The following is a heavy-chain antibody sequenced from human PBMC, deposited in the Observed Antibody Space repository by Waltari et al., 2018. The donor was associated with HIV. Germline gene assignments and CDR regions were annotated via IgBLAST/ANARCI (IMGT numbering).Heavy chain of an antibody. D-gene: IGHD5-18*01. V-gene: IGHV1-46*04. CDR1: GYSFTSYY. J-gene: IGHJ6*02. Sequence: QVQLVQSGAEVKKPGASVKVSCKASGYSFTSYYMHWVRQAPGQGLAWMGIINPRGGSTSTAQKLQGRLTMTRDTSTITVYMELSSLRSEDTAVYYCARTDTAMVTVGYYYYYGMDVWGQGTTVTVSS. CDR2: INPRGGST. CDR3: ARTDTAMVTVGYYYYYGMDV.